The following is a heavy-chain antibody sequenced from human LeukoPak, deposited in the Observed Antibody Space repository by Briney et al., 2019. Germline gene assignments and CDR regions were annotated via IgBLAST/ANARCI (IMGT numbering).Heavy chain of an antibody. CDR3: ASGRYGSGSYYNVI. CDR1: GGSISSYY. Sequence: IPSETLSLTCTVSGGSISSYYWSWIRQPPGKGLEWIGYIYYSGSTNYNPSLKSRVTISVDTSKNQFSLKLSSVTAADTAVYYCASGRYGSGSYYNVIWGQGTLVTVSS. D-gene: IGHD3-10*01. CDR2: IYYSGST. V-gene: IGHV4-59*01. J-gene: IGHJ4*02.